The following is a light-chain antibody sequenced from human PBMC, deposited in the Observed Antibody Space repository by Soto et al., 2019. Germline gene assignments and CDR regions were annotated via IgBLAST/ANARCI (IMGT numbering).Light chain of an antibody. J-gene: IGKJ4*01. V-gene: IGKV3D-20*02. CDR2: DKS. CDR3: QQRSNWLT. Sequence: EIVLTQSPGTLSLSPGERATLSCRASQSVSSSYLAWYQQKPGQAPRLLIYDKSNRATGIPARFSGSGSGTDFTLTISSLEPEDFAVYYCQQRSNWLTFGGGTKVDIK. CDR1: QSVSSSY.